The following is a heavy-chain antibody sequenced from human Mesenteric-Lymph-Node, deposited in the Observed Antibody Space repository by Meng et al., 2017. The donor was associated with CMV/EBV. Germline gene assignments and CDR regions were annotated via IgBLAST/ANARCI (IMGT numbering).Heavy chain of an antibody. CDR3: VGSSSWYGPYYYGMDV. D-gene: IGHD6-13*01. CDR2: IISDESTT. J-gene: IGHJ6*02. Sequence: GESLKISCAASGLTFSRYWMHWVRQVPGKGLVWVSRIISDESTTIYADSVKGRFTISRDNSKNTLYLQMNSLRAEDTAVYYCVGSSSWYGPYYYGMDVWGQGTTVTVSS. CDR1: GLTFSRYW. V-gene: IGHV3-74*01.